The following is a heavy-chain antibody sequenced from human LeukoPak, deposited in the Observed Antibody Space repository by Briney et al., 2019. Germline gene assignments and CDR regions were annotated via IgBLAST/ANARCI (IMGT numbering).Heavy chain of an antibody. CDR3: ARGRLARSPYFDY. CDR2: INHSGST. CDR1: GGSFSGYY. D-gene: IGHD6-19*01. V-gene: IGHV4-34*01. Sequence: SETLSLTCAVYGGSFSGYYWSWIRQPPGKGLEWIGEINHSGSTNYNPSLKSRVTISVDTSKNQFSLKLSSVTAADTAVYYCARGRLARSPYFDYWGQGTLVTVSS. J-gene: IGHJ4*02.